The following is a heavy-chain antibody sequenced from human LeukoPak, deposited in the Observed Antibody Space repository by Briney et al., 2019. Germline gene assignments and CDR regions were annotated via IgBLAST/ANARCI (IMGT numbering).Heavy chain of an antibody. CDR3: ARDPPISGYSYGNDY. CDR2: ISAYNGNT. D-gene: IGHD5-18*01. V-gene: IGHV1-18*01. Sequence: GASVKVSCKASGYTFTSYGISWVRQAPGQGLEWMGWISAYNGNTNYAQKLQGRVTMTTDTSTSTAYMELRSLRSDDTAVYYCARDPPISGYSYGNDYWGQGTLVTVSS. J-gene: IGHJ4*02. CDR1: GYTFTSYG.